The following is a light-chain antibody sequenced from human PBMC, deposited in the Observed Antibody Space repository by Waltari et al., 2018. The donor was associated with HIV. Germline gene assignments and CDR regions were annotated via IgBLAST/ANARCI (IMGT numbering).Light chain of an antibody. Sequence: ETVLTQSPATLSLSPGERANLSCRASQNVRNHLAWYQQKPGQSPRLLIYDTSNRATGIPARFSGSGSATDFTLTISSLEPEDFAVYYCQQRTNWPPTFGQGTKVEIK. CDR1: QNVRNH. CDR2: DTS. CDR3: QQRTNWPPT. V-gene: IGKV3-11*01. J-gene: IGKJ1*01.